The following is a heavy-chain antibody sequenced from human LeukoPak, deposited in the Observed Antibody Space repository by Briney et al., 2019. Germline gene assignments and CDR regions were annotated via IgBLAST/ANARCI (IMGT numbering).Heavy chain of an antibody. CDR1: GGSISSYY. Sequence: PSETLSLTCTVSGGSISSYYWSWIRQPPGKGLEWIGYIYYSGSTNYNPSLKSRVTISVDTSKNQFSLKLSSVTAADTAVYYCARGLMIAVVIYGAFDIWGQGTMVTVSS. CDR3: ARGLMIAVVIYGAFDI. J-gene: IGHJ3*02. CDR2: IYYSGST. D-gene: IGHD3-22*01. V-gene: IGHV4-59*01.